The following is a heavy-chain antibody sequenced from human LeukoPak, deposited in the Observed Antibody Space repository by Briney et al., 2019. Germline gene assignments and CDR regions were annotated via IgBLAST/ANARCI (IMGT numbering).Heavy chain of an antibody. CDR1: GFTVSSNE. Sequence: GGSLRLSCAASGFTVSSNEMSWVRQAPGKGLEWVSSISGGSTYYADSRKGRFTISRDNSKNTLHLQMNSLRAEDTAVYYCNQCTYSSSWYLKLDYWGQGTLVIVSS. J-gene: IGHJ4*02. V-gene: IGHV3-38-3*01. CDR2: ISGGST. D-gene: IGHD6-13*01. CDR3: NQCTYSSSWYLKLDY.